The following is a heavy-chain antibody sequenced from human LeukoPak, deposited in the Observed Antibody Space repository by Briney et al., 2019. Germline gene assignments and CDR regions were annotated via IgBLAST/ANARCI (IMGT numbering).Heavy chain of an antibody. D-gene: IGHD3-10*01. CDR1: GFTFSSYA. CDR2: ISGSGDNT. Sequence: GGSLRLSCAASGFTFSSYAMSWVRQAPGKGLEWVSAISGSGDNTYYADSVKGRSIISRDNSKNTLYLQMNSLRAEDTAMYYCASSRFGDSRDNWFDPWGQGTLVTVSS. J-gene: IGHJ5*02. CDR3: ASSRFGDSRDNWFDP. V-gene: IGHV3-23*01.